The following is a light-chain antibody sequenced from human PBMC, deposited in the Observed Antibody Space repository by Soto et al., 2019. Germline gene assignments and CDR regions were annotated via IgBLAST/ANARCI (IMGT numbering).Light chain of an antibody. CDR1: QSVSSY. CDR3: QQRSVWPLT. J-gene: IGKJ4*01. V-gene: IGKV3-11*01. CDR2: DSS. Sequence: EIVLTQFPATLSLSPGDGATLSCRASQSVSSYLAWYQPKRGQAPRLLIYDSSHRATGVPARFSGSGSGTDFSLIISSLEPEDFAVYYCQQRSVWPLTFGGGTKVEIK.